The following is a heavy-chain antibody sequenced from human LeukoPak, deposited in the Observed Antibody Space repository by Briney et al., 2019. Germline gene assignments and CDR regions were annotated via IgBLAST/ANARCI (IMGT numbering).Heavy chain of an antibody. V-gene: IGHV3-23*01. CDR2: ISGSGGST. Sequence: GGSLRLSCAASGFTFSSYAMSWVRQAPGKGLEWVSAISGSGGSTYYADSVKGRFAISRDNSKNTLYLQMNSLRAEDTAIYYCAKGRGSGSYYYTPDCWGQGTLVTVSS. D-gene: IGHD3-10*01. J-gene: IGHJ4*02. CDR1: GFTFSSYA. CDR3: AKGRGSGSYYYTPDC.